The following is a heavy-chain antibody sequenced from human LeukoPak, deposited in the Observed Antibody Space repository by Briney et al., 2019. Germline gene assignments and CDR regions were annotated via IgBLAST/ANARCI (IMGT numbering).Heavy chain of an antibody. J-gene: IGHJ6*02. CDR2: ISKSGDHT. Sequence: GGSRRLSCAVSGLTFNNYAMSWVRQAPGKGLEWVSAISKSGDHTYYAASAKGRFTIYRDNSKNTQYLQMNSLRAEDTAVYYCATSWGPDTSAFRWGRDGMDVWGQGTTVIVS. V-gene: IGHV3-23*01. CDR3: ATSWGPDTSAFRWGRDGMDV. D-gene: IGHD3-16*01. CDR1: GLTFNNYA.